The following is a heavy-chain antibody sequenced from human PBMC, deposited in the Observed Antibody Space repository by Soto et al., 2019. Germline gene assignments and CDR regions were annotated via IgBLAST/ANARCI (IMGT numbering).Heavy chain of an antibody. CDR3: ASGDYVGGWFDP. J-gene: IGHJ5*02. CDR1: GGSISSSSYY. D-gene: IGHD4-17*01. Sequence: QLQLQESGPGLVKPSETLSLTCTVSGGSISSSSYYWGWIRQPPGKGLEWIGSIYYSGSTYYNPSLKSRVTISVDTSKNQFSLKLSSVTAADTAVYYCASGDYVGGWFDPWGQGTLVTVSS. V-gene: IGHV4-39*01. CDR2: IYYSGST.